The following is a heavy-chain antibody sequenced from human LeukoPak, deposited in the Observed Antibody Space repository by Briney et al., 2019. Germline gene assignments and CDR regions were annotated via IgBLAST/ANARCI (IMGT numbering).Heavy chain of an antibody. CDR2: GFYTGTT. Sequence: PSETLSLTCTVSGGSISTSNYYWGWIRQSPGRGLEWIATGFYTGTTYYNPSLRSRATISLDTSNNQFSLKLSSVTAADTAVYYCTRHSGGWTGYFVDFDYWGQGALVTVSS. CDR1: GGSISTSNYY. J-gene: IGHJ4*02. D-gene: IGHD3/OR15-3a*01. CDR3: TRHSGGWTGYFVDFDY. V-gene: IGHV4-39*01.